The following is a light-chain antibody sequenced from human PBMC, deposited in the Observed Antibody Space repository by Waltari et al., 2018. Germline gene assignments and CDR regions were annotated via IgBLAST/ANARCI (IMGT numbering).Light chain of an antibody. Sequence: ELLLTPAPGTPSLSLGVRATVSCRASQSVSRALAWYQQKPGQAPRLLIYGASTRATGIPDRFSGSGSGTDFSLTISRLEPDDFAVYYCQHYLRLPVTFGQGTTVEI. V-gene: IGKV3-20*01. J-gene: IGKJ1*01. CDR2: GAS. CDR1: QSVSRA. CDR3: QHYLRLPVT.